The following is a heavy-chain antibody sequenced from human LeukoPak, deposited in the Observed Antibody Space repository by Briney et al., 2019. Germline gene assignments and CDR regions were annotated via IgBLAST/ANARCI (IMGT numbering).Heavy chain of an antibody. J-gene: IGHJ5*02. CDR1: GGSISTYY. V-gene: IGHV4-59*12. D-gene: IGHD2-2*01. CDR2: IYYTGST. CDR3: ARRGVPVARGWFDP. Sequence: PSETLSLTCSVSGGSISTYYWTWIRQPPGKGLEWIGYIYYTGSTNYNPPLKSRVTMSIDTSKNQFSLKLSSVTAADTAVYYCARRGVPVARGWFDPWGQGTLVTVSS.